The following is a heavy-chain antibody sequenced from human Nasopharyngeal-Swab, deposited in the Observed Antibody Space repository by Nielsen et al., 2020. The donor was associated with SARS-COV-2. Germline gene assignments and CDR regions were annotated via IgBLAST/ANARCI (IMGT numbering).Heavy chain of an antibody. CDR1: GYTFTSYA. D-gene: IGHD3-10*02. J-gene: IGHJ6*02. CDR2: INTNTGNP. CDR3: ARDPLFGELFGVQYYYYGMDV. Sequence: ASVNVSCKASGYTFTSYAMNWVRQAPGQGREWMGWINTNTGNPTYAQGFTGRFVFSLDTSVSTAYLQISSLKAEDTAVYYCARDPLFGELFGVQYYYYGMDVWGQGTTVTVSS. V-gene: IGHV7-4-1*02.